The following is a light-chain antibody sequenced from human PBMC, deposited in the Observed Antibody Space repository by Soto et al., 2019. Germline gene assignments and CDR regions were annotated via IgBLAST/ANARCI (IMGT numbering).Light chain of an antibody. CDR3: QQRTNWPLT. V-gene: IGKV3-11*01. J-gene: IGKJ4*01. Sequence: EIVLTQSPVTLSLSPGERATLSCRASQSVTTFFAWYQQKPGQAPRLLIYDASKRATGIPARFSGSGSGTDFTLTISSLEPEDFAVYYCQQRTNWPLTFGGGTKVEIK. CDR1: QSVTTF. CDR2: DAS.